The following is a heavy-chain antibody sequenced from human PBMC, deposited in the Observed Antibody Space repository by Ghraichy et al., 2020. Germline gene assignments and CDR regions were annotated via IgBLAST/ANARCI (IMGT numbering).Heavy chain of an antibody. D-gene: IGHD3-3*01. J-gene: IGHJ2*01. CDR1: GFAFSGYH. Sequence: GGSLRLSCAASGFAFSGYHMTWIRQAPGKGLEWLSYMTNGGSTINYADSVKGRFTISRDNAKNSLYLQMNSLRAEDTAVYYCARDRWSGSTPLYVDRWGRGTLVTVSS. CDR3: ARDRWSGSTPLYVDR. V-gene: IGHV3-11*01. CDR2: MTNGGSTI.